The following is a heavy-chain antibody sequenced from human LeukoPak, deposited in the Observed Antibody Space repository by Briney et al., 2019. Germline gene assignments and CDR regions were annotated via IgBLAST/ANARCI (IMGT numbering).Heavy chain of an antibody. CDR3: ARDLEMATNTAHDSFDI. CDR2: ISSSSSYI. Sequence: GGSLRLSCAASGFTFSSYSMNWVRQAPGKGLEWVSSISSSSSYIYHADSVTGRFTISRDNAKNSLYLQMNSLRVEDTAVYYCARDLEMATNTAHDSFDIWGLGTKVTVSS. V-gene: IGHV3-21*01. J-gene: IGHJ3*02. CDR1: GFTFSSYS. D-gene: IGHD5-24*01.